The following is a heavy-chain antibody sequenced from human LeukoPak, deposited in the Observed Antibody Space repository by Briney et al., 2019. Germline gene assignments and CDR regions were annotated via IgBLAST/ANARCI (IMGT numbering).Heavy chain of an antibody. CDR3: ARDHSSGWYSDYFDY. Sequence: GGSLRLSCAASGFTFSSYWMEWVRQAPGKGLVWVSGINSDGSSISYADSVKGRFTISRDNSKNTLYLQMNSLRAEDTAVYYCARDHSSGWYSDYFDYWGQGTLVTVSS. J-gene: IGHJ4*02. CDR1: GFTFSSYW. CDR2: INSDGSSI. V-gene: IGHV3-74*01. D-gene: IGHD6-19*01.